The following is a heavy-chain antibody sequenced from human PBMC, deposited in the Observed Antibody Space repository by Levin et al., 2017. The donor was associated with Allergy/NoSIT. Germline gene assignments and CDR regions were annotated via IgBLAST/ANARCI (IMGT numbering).Heavy chain of an antibody. Sequence: GGSLRLSCAASGFTVSTNYMTWVRQAPGKGLEWVSVIYSGGSTYYADSVKGRFTISRDNSKNTLYLQMNSLRAEDTAVYYGARGGVYSGYDSGGIDYWGQGTLVTVSS. V-gene: IGHV3-53*01. D-gene: IGHD5-12*01. CDR2: IYSGGST. J-gene: IGHJ4*02. CDR1: GFTVSTNY. CDR3: ARGGVYSGYDSGGIDY.